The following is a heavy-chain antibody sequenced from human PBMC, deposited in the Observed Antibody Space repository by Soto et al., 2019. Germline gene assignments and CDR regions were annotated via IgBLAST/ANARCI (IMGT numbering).Heavy chain of an antibody. CDR2: ISGSGGST. J-gene: IGHJ4*02. Sequence: EVQLLESGGVLVQPVGSLRLSCAASGFTFSSYAMSWVRQAPGKGLEWVSAISGSGGSTYYADSVKGRFTISRDNSKNTLYLQMNSLRAEDTAVYYCAKGSMVYAHNCDYWGQGTLVTVSS. V-gene: IGHV3-23*01. D-gene: IGHD2-8*01. CDR3: AKGSMVYAHNCDY. CDR1: GFTFSSYA.